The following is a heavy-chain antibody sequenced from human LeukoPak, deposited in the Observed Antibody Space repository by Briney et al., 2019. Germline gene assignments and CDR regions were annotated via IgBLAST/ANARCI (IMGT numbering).Heavy chain of an antibody. Sequence: GGSLRLSCAASGFTFSSYAMHWVRQATGKGLEWVSAIGTAGDTYYPGSVKGRFTISRENAKNSLYLQMNSLRAGDTAVYYCARGRYSSSDTFDYWGQGTLVTVSS. V-gene: IGHV3-13*01. CDR2: IGTAGDT. CDR3: ARGRYSSSDTFDY. D-gene: IGHD6-13*01. J-gene: IGHJ4*02. CDR1: GFTFSSYA.